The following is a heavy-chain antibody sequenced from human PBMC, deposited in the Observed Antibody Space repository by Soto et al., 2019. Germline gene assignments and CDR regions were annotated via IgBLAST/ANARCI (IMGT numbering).Heavy chain of an antibody. Sequence: QITLRESGPSLVKPTQTLTLTCTFSGFSLTTSGVAVGWIRQPPGKALEWLALIYGHDDTRYSPSLKSRVTNTKDTSKNQVVLIMTNMDPVDTATYYCAHRQYSSFDYWGQGTLVTVSS. J-gene: IGHJ4*02. CDR3: AHRQYSSFDY. CDR2: IYGHDDT. D-gene: IGHD6-13*01. V-gene: IGHV2-5*01. CDR1: GFSLTTSGVA.